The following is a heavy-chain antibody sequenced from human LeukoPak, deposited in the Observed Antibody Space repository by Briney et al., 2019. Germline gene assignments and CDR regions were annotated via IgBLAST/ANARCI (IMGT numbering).Heavy chain of an antibody. CDR1: GYTFTDYY. Sequence: ASVKVSCKASGYTFTDYYIHWVRQAPGQGLEWMGIINPGGGSTSYAQKFEGRVTMTRDMSTSTVYAELSSLRSEDTAVYYCARDGTVDTAMVEDYWGQGTLVTVSS. V-gene: IGHV1-46*01. J-gene: IGHJ4*02. D-gene: IGHD5-18*01. CDR3: ARDGTVDTAMVEDY. CDR2: INPGGGST.